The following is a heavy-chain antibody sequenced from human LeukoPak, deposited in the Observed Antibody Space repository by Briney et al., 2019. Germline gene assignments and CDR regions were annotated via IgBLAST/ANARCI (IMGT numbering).Heavy chain of an antibody. CDR2: ISGGGGST. CDR3: ARDLHWGFDY. CDR1: GFIFTTYA. V-gene: IGHV3-23*01. D-gene: IGHD3-16*01. Sequence: GGSLRLSCAASGFIFTTYAMIWVRQAPGKGLEWVSTISGGGGSTFYADSVKGRFTISRDNAESSLYLQMSSLRDEDTAVYYCARDLHWGFDYWGQGTLVTVSS. J-gene: IGHJ4*02.